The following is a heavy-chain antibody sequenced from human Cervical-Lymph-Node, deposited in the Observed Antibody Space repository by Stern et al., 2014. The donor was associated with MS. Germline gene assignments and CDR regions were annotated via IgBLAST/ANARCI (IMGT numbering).Heavy chain of an antibody. D-gene: IGHD1-1*01. CDR2: IAVGRGDT. CDR3: PPAALVEVQAPPLDY. V-gene: IGHV1-58*01. CDR1: GFPFASFI. Sequence: QLVQSGPEVKKPGTSVTVSCKASGFPFASFIVQWVRQARGHRLEWIGWIAVGRGDTNYAQKLPGRVTITREISTSTPLMELTTWRSETPAVNFFPPAALVEVQAPPLDYGGQGTLFPVS. J-gene: IGHJ4*02.